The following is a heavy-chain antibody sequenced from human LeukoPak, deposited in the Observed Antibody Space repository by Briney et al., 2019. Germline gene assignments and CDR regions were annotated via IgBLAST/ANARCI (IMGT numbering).Heavy chain of an antibody. V-gene: IGHV3-30-3*01. CDR3: ARDGGEEPVDY. Sequence: GGSLRLSCAASGFTFSSYAMHWVRQAPGKGLEWVAVISYDGSNKYYADSVKGRFTISRDNSKNTLYLQMNSLRAEDTAVYYCARDGGEEPVDYWGQGTLVTVSS. D-gene: IGHD1-14*01. CDR1: GFTFSSYA. CDR2: ISYDGSNK. J-gene: IGHJ4*02.